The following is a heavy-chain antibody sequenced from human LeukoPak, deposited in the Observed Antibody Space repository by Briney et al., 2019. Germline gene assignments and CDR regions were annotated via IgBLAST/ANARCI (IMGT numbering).Heavy chain of an antibody. D-gene: IGHD3-22*01. CDR1: GGSISSGGYY. Sequence: SETLSLTCTVSGGSISSGGYYWSWIRQHPGKGLEWIGYIYYSGSTYYNPSLKSRVTISVDTSKNQFSLKLSSVTAADTAVYYCARDDYYYDSSGYYHWGQGTLVTVSS. CDR3: ARDDYYYDSSGYYH. CDR2: IYYSGST. J-gene: IGHJ5*02. V-gene: IGHV4-31*03.